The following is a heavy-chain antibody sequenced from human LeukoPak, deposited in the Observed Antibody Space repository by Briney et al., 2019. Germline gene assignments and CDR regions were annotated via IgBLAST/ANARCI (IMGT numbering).Heavy chain of an antibody. CDR2: ISSSGSTI. V-gene: IGHV3-11*01. Sequence: GGSLRLSCAASGFTFSDYYMSWIRQAAGKGLEWISYISSSGSTIYYADSVKGRLTISRDNAKNSLYLLVNSLRAEDTAVYYCARHSMGHYSYGMDVWGQGTTVTVSS. CDR1: GFTFSDYY. D-gene: IGHD5-24*01. J-gene: IGHJ6*02. CDR3: ARHSMGHYSYGMDV.